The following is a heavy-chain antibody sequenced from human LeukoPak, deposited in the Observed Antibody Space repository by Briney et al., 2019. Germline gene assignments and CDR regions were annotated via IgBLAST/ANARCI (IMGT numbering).Heavy chain of an antibody. Sequence: PGGSLRLSCAASGFTFSSYWMSWVRQAPGKGLEWVANIKQDGSEKYYVDSVKGRFTISRDNAKNSLYLQMNSLRAEDTAVYYCARVKRVVVPAAFDYWGQGTLVTVSS. J-gene: IGHJ4*02. V-gene: IGHV3-7*01. D-gene: IGHD2-2*01. CDR2: IKQDGSEK. CDR3: ARVKRVVVPAAFDY. CDR1: GFTFSSYW.